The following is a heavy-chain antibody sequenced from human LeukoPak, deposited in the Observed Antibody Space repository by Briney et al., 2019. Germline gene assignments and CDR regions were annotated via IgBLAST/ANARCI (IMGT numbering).Heavy chain of an antibody. D-gene: IGHD3-22*01. CDR2: ISGGGLNT. CDR1: GFTFSSYA. V-gene: IGHV3-23*01. Sequence: PGGSLRLSCAASGFTFSSYALSWVRQAPGKGLEWVSVISGGGLNTYYADSVKGRFSISRDNSKNTLYLQMNSLRAEDTAVYYCARDLLNYYDSSGYDYWGQGTLVTVSS. CDR3: ARDLLNYYDSSGYDY. J-gene: IGHJ4*02.